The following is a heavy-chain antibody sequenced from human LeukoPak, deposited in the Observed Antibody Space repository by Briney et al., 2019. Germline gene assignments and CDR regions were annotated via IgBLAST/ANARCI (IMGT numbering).Heavy chain of an antibody. J-gene: IGHJ6*02. V-gene: IGHV3-7*01. CDR3: ARDAMVRRASYYYYYGMDV. D-gene: IGHD3-10*01. CDR1: GFTFSICC. CDR2: IKRGGSEK. Sequence: GGSLRLSCGASGFTFSICCMSWVRRARGKGLEWVGYIKRGGSEKYYGDSVKGLFTISRDYEKNAVYLKMNSQRAEGTAVYYCARDAMVRRASYYYYYGMDVRRQGTTPTV.